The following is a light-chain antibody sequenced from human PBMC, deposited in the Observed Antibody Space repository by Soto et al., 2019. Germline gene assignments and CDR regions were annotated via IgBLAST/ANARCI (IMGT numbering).Light chain of an antibody. J-gene: IGLJ1*01. CDR3: SSYTSSSTYV. V-gene: IGLV2-14*01. CDR2: EVS. CDR1: SSDVGGYNY. Sequence: QSLLAQPASVSLSPGQSITISCTGTSSDVGGYNYVSWYQQHPGKAPKVMIYEVSNRPSGVSNRFSGSKSGNTASLTISGLQAEDEADYYCSSYTSSSTYVFGTGTKVTVL.